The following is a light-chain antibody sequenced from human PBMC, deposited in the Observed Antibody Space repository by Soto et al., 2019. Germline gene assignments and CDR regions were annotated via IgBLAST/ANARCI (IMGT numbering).Light chain of an antibody. Sequence: GDRVTITCRASQSISSYLNWYQQKPGKAPKLLIYAASSLQSGVPSRFSGSGSGTDFTLTISSLQPEDFATYYCQQTYSTPRTFGQGTKVEIK. V-gene: IGKV1-39*01. CDR3: QQTYSTPRT. CDR2: AAS. J-gene: IGKJ1*01. CDR1: QSISSY.